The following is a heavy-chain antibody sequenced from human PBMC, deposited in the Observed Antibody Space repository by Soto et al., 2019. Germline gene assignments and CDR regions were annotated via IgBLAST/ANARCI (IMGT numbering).Heavy chain of an antibody. CDR3: ARHYGYYSHYMDV. CDR2: IYYSGST. Sequence: PSGTLCLTCTVSGDSISDNNFYWGWIRQPPGKGLEWIGTIYYSGSTYYNPSLKSRVTISVDTSNNQLSLKLSSVTAADTAVYYCARHYGYYSHYMDVWTKGTTVTVSS. D-gene: IGHD3-10*01. CDR1: GDSISDNNFY. J-gene: IGHJ6*03. V-gene: IGHV4-39*01.